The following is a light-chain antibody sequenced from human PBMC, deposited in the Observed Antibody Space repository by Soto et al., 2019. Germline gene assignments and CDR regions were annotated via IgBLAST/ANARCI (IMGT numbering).Light chain of an antibody. Sequence: QSVLTQSPSASGTPGQRVTLSCSGSSSNIGSNFVYWYQQFPGTAPKLLIYRNDERPSGVPDRFSGSKSGTSASLAISGLRSEDEADYYCAAWDNSLSGWVFGGGTKVTVL. CDR3: AAWDNSLSGWV. CDR1: SSNIGSNF. CDR2: RND. J-gene: IGLJ3*02. V-gene: IGLV1-47*01.